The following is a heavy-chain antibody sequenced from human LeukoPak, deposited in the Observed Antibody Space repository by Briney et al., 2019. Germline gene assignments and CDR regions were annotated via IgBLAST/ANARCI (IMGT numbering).Heavy chain of an antibody. CDR1: GFTFSSYS. CDR3: ARDPTTYGSGSYYYYFDY. CDR2: ISSSSLYI. D-gene: IGHD3-10*01. J-gene: IGHJ4*02. Sequence: GGSLRLSCADSGFTFSSYSMNWVRQAPGKGLEWVSSISSSSLYIYYADSVKGRFTISRDNAKNSLYLQMNSLRAEDTAVYYCARDPTTYGSGSYYYYFDYWGQGTLVTVSS. V-gene: IGHV3-21*01.